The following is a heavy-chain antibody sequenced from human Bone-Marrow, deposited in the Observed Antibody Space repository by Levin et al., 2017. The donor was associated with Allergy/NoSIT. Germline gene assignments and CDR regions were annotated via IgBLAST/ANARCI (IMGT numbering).Heavy chain of an antibody. Sequence: MASETLSLTCAVYGGSFSGYYWSWIRQPPGKGLEWIGEINHSGSTNYNPSLKSRVTISVDTSKNQFSLKLSSVTAADTAVYYCARGRGTVTTHIDYWGQGTLVTVSS. CDR3: ARGRGTVTTHIDY. V-gene: IGHV4-34*01. CDR2: INHSGST. J-gene: IGHJ4*02. CDR1: GGSFSGYY. D-gene: IGHD4-17*01.